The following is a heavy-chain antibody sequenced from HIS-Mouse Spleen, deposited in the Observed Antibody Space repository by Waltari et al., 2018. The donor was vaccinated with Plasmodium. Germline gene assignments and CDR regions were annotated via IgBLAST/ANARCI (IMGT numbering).Heavy chain of an antibody. V-gene: IGHV3-21*01. D-gene: IGHD3-22*01. J-gene: IGHJ4*02. CDR1: GFPFSSSS. CDR2: ISSSSSYI. CDR3: ARDYYDSSGYYYGYYFDY. Sequence: EVQLVESGGGLVKPGGSLRLSCAASGFPFSSSSMNWVRQAPGKGLEWVSSISSSSSYIYYADSVKGRFTISRDNAKNSLYLQMNSLRAEDTAVYYCARDYYDSSGYYYGYYFDYWGQGTLVTVSS.